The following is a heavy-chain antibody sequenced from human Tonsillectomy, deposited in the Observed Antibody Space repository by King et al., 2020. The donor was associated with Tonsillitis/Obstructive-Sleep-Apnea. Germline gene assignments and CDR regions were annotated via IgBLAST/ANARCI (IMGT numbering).Heavy chain of an antibody. V-gene: IGHV4-4*02. D-gene: IGHD2-2*01. CDR1: GGSISSSNW. CDR3: VRDGDCSSTSCCSHYSYYYYMDV. Sequence: VQLQESGPGLVKPSGTLSLTCAVSGGSISSSNWWSWVRQPPGRGLEWIGEIYHSGDTNYNPSLKSRVTISVDTSKNQFYLKLRSLTAADTAVYYCVRDGDCSSTSCCSHYSYYYYMDVWGKGTTVTVSS. CDR2: IYHSGDT. J-gene: IGHJ6*03.